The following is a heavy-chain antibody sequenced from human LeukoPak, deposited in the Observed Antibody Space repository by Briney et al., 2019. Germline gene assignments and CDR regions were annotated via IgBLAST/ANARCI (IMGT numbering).Heavy chain of an antibody. Sequence: ASVKVSRKASGYTFTSYGISWVRQAPGQGLEWMGWISAYNGNTNYAQKLQGRVTMTTDTSTSTAYMELRSLRSDDTAVYHCARQGLGSSWYYFDYWGQGTLVTVSS. CDR3: ARQGLGSSWYYFDY. CDR2: ISAYNGNT. V-gene: IGHV1-18*01. J-gene: IGHJ4*02. D-gene: IGHD6-13*01. CDR1: GYTFTSYG.